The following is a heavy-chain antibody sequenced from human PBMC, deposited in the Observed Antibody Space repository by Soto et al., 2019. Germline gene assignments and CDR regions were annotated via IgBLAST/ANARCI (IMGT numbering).Heavy chain of an antibody. D-gene: IGHD1-1*01. CDR3: ARGRYGDY. V-gene: IGHV1-18*01. CDR1: GYAFTTYG. Sequence: QVHLVQSGAEVKKPGASVKVSCKGSGYAFTTYGITWVRQAPGQRLEWMGWISAPNGNTNYAQKLQGRVTVTRDTSTSTAYMELRSLRSDDTAVYYCARGRYGDYWGQGALVTVSS. J-gene: IGHJ4*02. CDR2: ISAPNGNT.